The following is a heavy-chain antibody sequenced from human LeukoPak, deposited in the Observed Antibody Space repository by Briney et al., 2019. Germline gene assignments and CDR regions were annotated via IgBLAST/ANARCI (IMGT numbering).Heavy chain of an antibody. CDR1: GFTFSKFA. CDR3: AKPASSGFYLFGY. J-gene: IGHJ4*02. Sequence: PGGSLRLSCEASGFTFSKFAMSWVRQAPGKRLEWVSAISGSGGSTYYADSVKGRFTISRDNSKNTLYLQMNSLRAEDTAVYYCAKPASSGFYLFGYWGQGTLVTVSS. D-gene: IGHD3-22*01. V-gene: IGHV3-23*01. CDR2: ISGSGGST.